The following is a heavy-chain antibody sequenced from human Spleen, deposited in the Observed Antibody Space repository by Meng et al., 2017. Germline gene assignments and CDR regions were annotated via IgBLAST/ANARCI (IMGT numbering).Heavy chain of an antibody. Sequence: ASVKVSCKASGYTFAAYWIQWVRQAPGQGLEWMGWISAYNGNTNYAQKFQGRVTMATDTSTSTAYMELRSLRSDDTAVYFCARGRGTGYSSSWYGVDYWGQGTLVTVSS. CDR1: GYTFAAYW. V-gene: IGHV1-18*04. CDR3: ARGRGTGYSSSWYGVDY. D-gene: IGHD6-13*01. J-gene: IGHJ4*02. CDR2: ISAYNGNT.